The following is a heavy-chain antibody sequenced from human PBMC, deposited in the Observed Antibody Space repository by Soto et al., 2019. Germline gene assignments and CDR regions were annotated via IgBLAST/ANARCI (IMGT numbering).Heavy chain of an antibody. CDR3: ATGGGRFNYGMDV. CDR1: GGSISSYY. CDR2: IYYSGST. D-gene: IGHD3-10*01. V-gene: IGHV4-59*01. J-gene: IGHJ6*02. Sequence: SETLSLTCTVSGGSISSYYWSWIRQPPGKGLEWIGYIYYSGSTNYNPSLKSRVTISVDTSKNQFSLKLSSVTAADTAVYYCATGGGRFNYGMDVWGQGTTVTVS.